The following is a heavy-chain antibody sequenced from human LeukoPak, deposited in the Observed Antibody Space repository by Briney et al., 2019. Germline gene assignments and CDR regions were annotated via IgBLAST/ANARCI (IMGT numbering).Heavy chain of an antibody. V-gene: IGHV3-23*01. Sequence: PGGSLRLSCAASGFTFSSYAMSWVRQAPGKGLEWVSAISGSGGSTYYADSVKGRFTISRDNSKNTLYLQMNSLRAEDTAVYYCAKEPKDYYDSSGYHAFDIWDQGTMVTVSS. CDR3: AKEPKDYYDSSGYHAFDI. CDR1: GFTFSSYA. CDR2: ISGSGGST. J-gene: IGHJ3*02. D-gene: IGHD3-22*01.